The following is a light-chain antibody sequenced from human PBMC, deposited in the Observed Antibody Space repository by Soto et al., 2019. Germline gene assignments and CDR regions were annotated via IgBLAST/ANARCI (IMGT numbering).Light chain of an antibody. J-gene: IGKJ4*01. CDR3: QNRSSWPPLT. Sequence: EIVLTQSPATLSLSPGERATLSCRASQSISIYLAWYQQKPGQPPRLLIYDTSNRAPGIPARFSGGGSGTDFTLTISSLEPEDFAIYYCQNRSSWPPLTFGGGTKVEIK. CDR1: QSISIY. CDR2: DTS. V-gene: IGKV3-11*01.